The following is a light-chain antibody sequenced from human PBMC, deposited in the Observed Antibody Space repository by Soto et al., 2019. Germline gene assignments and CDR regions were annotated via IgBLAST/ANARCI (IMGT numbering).Light chain of an antibody. CDR1: QSVSSN. J-gene: IGKJ3*01. Sequence: EIVMTQSPATLSVYRGERATLSCRASQSVSSNLAWYQQKPGQAPRLLIYGASTRATGIPARFSGSESGTDFTLTISSLEPEDFAVYYCQQRSNWPLTFGPGTKVDIK. CDR3: QQRSNWPLT. V-gene: IGKV3-11*01. CDR2: GAS.